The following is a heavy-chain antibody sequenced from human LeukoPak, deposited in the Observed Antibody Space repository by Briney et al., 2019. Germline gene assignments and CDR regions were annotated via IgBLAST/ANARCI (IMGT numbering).Heavy chain of an antibody. CDR3: ARGTGYSSGWYGFDY. V-gene: IGHV3-53*01. D-gene: IGHD6-19*01. Sequence: PGGSLRLSCAASGFTVSSNYMSWVRQAPGKGLERVSVIYSGGSTYYADSVKGRFTISRDNSKNTLYLQMNSLRAEDTAVYYCARGTGYSSGWYGFDYWGQGTLVTVSS. J-gene: IGHJ4*02. CDR1: GFTVSSNY. CDR2: IYSGGST.